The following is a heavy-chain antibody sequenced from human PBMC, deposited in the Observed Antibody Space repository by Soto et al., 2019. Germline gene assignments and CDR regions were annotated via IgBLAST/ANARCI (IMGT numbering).Heavy chain of an antibody. CDR1: GFTFSSYA. D-gene: IGHD5-12*01. Sequence: QVQLVESGGGVVQPGRSLRLSCAASGFTFSSYAMHWVRQAPGKGLEWVAVISYDGSNKYQADSVKGRFTISRDNSKNTVYLQMNSLRAEDTAVYYCARGGVGYNYYYYGMDVWGQGTTVTVSS. J-gene: IGHJ6*02. V-gene: IGHV3-30-3*01. CDR3: ARGGVGYNYYYYGMDV. CDR2: ISYDGSNK.